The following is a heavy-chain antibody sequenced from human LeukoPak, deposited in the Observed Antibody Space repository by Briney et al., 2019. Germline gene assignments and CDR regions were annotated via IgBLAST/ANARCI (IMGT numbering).Heavy chain of an antibody. V-gene: IGHV3-53*01. D-gene: IGHD4/OR15-4a*01. CDR3: ARRAGAYSHPYDY. CDR2: IYSDNT. CDR1: GFTVSTNS. J-gene: IGHJ4*02. Sequence: GGSLRLSCTVSGFTVSTNSMSWVRQAPGKGLEWVPFIYSDNTHYSDSVKGRFTISRDNSKNTHYLQMNSLRAEDTAVYYCARRAGAYSHPYDYWGQGTLVTVSS.